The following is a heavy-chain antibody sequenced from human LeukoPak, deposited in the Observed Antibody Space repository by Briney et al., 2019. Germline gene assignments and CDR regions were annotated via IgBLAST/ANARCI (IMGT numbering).Heavy chain of an antibody. CDR1: GYTFTGYY. J-gene: IGHJ3*02. Sequence: ASVKVSCKASGYTFTGYYMNWVRQAPGQGREWMGWINPNSGGTKYAQKIQGRVTMTRDTSISTAYMELSRLRSDDTAVYYCARGGKVMITEVRGALVSRDGFDIWGQGTMVTVSS. D-gene: IGHD3-10*01. CDR3: ARGGKVMITEVRGALVSRDGFDI. V-gene: IGHV1-2*02. CDR2: INPNSGGT.